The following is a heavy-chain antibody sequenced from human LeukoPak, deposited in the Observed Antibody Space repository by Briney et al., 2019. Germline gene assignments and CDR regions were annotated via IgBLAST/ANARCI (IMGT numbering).Heavy chain of an antibody. Sequence: GGSLRLSCAASGFTFSSYAMSWVRQAPGKGLEWVSAISGSGGSTYYADSVKGRFTISRDESKNTVYLQMNSLRVEDTALYYCAKDPGYSYGPGYFQHWGQGTLVTVSS. D-gene: IGHD5-18*01. J-gene: IGHJ1*01. CDR1: GFTFSSYA. CDR3: AKDPGYSYGPGYFQH. CDR2: ISGSGGST. V-gene: IGHV3-23*01.